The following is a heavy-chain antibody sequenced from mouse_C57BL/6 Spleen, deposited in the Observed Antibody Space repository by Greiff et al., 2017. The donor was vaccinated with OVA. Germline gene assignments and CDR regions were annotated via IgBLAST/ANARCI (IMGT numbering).Heavy chain of an antibody. D-gene: IGHD3-2*02. CDR2: ISSGGSYT. CDR1: GFTFSSYG. CDR3: ARQLRLREYYAMDY. Sequence: EVKVVESGGDLVKPGGSLKLSCAASGFTFSSYGMSWVRQTPDKRLEWVATISSGGSYTYYPASVKGRFTISRDNAKNTLYLQMSSLKSEDTAMYYCARQLRLREYYAMDYWGQGTSVTVSS. J-gene: IGHJ4*01. V-gene: IGHV5-6*01.